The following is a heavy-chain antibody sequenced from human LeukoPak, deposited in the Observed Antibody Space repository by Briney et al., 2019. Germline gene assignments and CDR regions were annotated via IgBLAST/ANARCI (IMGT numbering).Heavy chain of an antibody. V-gene: IGHV3-23*01. CDR1: GFTFSRYG. Sequence: PGGSLRLSCAASGFTFSRYGMNWVRQAPGKGLEWVSLISTSGNTHYADSVEGRFTISRDNSKNTLYLQMNSLRAEDTAVYHCAKDLDSSGDYSYRYWGQGTLVTVSS. CDR3: AKDLDSSGDYSYRY. D-gene: IGHD3-22*01. CDR2: ISTSGNT. J-gene: IGHJ4*02.